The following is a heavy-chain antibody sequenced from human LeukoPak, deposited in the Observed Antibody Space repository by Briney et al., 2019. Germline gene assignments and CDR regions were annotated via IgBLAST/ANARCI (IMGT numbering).Heavy chain of an antibody. CDR3: ARGGNMAPVASRGPYDY. J-gene: IGHJ4*02. CDR1: GLNVSSNF. CDR2: IYGGGST. V-gene: IGHV3-53*01. D-gene: IGHD5-12*01. Sequence: GGSLRLSCAATGLNVSSNFMSWVRQAPGKGLEWVSVIYGGGSTYYADSVKGRFTISRDTPKNTLYLQMNSLRVEDTAVYYCARGGNMAPVASRGPYDYWGQGTLVTVSS.